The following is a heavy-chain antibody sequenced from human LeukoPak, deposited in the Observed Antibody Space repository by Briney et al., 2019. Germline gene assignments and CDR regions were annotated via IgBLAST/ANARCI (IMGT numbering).Heavy chain of an antibody. CDR1: GGSFTDYY. CDR3: ARALPYCGGDCYRP. V-gene: IGHV4-34*01. Sequence: SETLSLTCAVYGGSFTDYYWTWVRQPPGKGLEWLGEINHSGGTNYNPSLKSRVTISVDTSKNQFSLKLSSVTAADTAVYYCARALPYCGGDCYRPWGQGTLVTVSS. J-gene: IGHJ5*02. CDR2: INHSGGT. D-gene: IGHD2-21*02.